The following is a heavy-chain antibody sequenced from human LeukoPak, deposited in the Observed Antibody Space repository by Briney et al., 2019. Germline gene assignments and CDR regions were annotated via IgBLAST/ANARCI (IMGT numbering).Heavy chain of an antibody. D-gene: IGHD3-9*01. V-gene: IGHV4-34*01. J-gene: IGHJ4*02. CDR1: GGSFSGYY. CDR2: INHSGST. CDR3: ARGDDILTGYYQYYFDY. Sequence: SETLSLTCAVYGGSFSGYYWSWIRQPPGKGLEWIGEINHSGSTNYNPSLKSRVTISVDTSKNQFSLKLSSVTAADTAVYYCARGDDILTGYYQYYFDYWGQGTLVTVSS.